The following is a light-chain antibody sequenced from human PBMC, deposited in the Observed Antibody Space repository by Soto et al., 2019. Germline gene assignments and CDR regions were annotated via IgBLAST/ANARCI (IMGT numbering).Light chain of an antibody. CDR3: QQYDDLPIT. J-gene: IGKJ5*01. CDR2: DVS. CDR1: HDITNF. Sequence: DIQMTQSPSSLSLSVGDRFTITCPASHDITNFLNWYQQKPGKAPKLLXYDVSKLETGVPSRFSGSGSGTDFTLTISSLQPEDIETYFCQQYDDLPITFGQGTRVEIK. V-gene: IGKV1-33*01.